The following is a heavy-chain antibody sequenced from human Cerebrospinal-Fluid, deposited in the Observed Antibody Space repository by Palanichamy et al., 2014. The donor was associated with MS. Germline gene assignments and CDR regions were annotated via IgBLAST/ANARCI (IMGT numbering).Heavy chain of an antibody. CDR3: ATLSRRSSSPIDY. Sequence: VQLVVSGGGLVQPGRSLRLSCAASEFSVKNNYMSWVRQAPGKGLEWVSIIYAGGSTYYADSVKGRFTIARDNPKNTVFLQMNSLRPDDTGVYYCATLSRRSSSPIDYWGQGTLVSVSS. V-gene: IGHV3-66*02. J-gene: IGHJ4*02. CDR2: IYAGGST. CDR1: EFSVKNNY. D-gene: IGHD6-6*01.